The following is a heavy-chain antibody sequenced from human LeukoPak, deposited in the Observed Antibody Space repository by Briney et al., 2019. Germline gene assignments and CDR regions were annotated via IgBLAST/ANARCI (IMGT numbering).Heavy chain of an antibody. D-gene: IGHD4-11*01. CDR3: ARTTVTTSPYYYMDV. V-gene: IGHV1-69*06. Sequence: ASVKVSCKASGYTFTGYYMHWVRQAPGQGLEWMGGIIPIFGTANYAQKFQGRVTITADNSTSTAYMELSSLRSEDTAVYYCARTTVTTSPYYYMDVWGKGTTVTVSS. CDR1: GYTFTGYY. J-gene: IGHJ6*03. CDR2: IIPIFGTA.